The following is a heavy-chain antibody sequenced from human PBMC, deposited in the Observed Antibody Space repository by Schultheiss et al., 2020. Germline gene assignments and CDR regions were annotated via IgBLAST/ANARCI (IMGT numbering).Heavy chain of an antibody. D-gene: IGHD3-22*01. CDR2: IYYSGST. J-gene: IGHJ4*02. CDR1: GGSISSGAIY. CDR3: ARQTYYYDGLDY. Sequence: SETLSLTCAVSGGSISSGAIYWSWIRQHPGKGLEWIGYIYYSGSTYYNPSLKSRVTISVDTSKNQFSLKLSSVTAADTAVYYCARQTYYYDGLDYWGQGTLVTVSS. V-gene: IGHV4-31*11.